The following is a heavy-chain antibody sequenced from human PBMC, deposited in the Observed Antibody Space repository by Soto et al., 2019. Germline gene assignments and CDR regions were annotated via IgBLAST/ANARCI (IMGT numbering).Heavy chain of an antibody. J-gene: IGHJ4*02. CDR1: GGSISSSSYY. CDR3: AKAMSTPSRPRNYFDY. V-gene: IGHV4-39*01. D-gene: IGHD6-6*01. Sequence: SETLSLTCTVSGGSISSSSYYWGWIRQPPGKGLEWIGSIYYSGSTYYNPSLKSRVTISVDTSKNQFSLKLSSVTAADTALYYCAKAMSTPSRPRNYFDYWGQGTLVTVSS. CDR2: IYYSGST.